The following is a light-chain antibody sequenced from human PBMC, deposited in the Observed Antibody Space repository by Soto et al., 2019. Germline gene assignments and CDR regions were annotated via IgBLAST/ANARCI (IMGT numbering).Light chain of an antibody. J-gene: IGKJ2*01. CDR3: QQYGSSQYT. Sequence: EIVLTQSPGTLSLSPGETATLSCRASQSVSSSYLAWYQQKPGQAPRLLINGVSTRAAGIPDRFSGSGSGTDFTLTISRLEPEDFAVYYCQQYGSSQYTFGQGTKLEIK. V-gene: IGKV3-20*01. CDR2: GVS. CDR1: QSVSSSY.